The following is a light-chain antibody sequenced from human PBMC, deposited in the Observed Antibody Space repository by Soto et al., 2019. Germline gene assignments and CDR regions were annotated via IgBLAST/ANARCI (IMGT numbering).Light chain of an antibody. CDR1: QSISSY. CDR3: KQSYSTLT. CDR2: AAS. V-gene: IGKV1-39*01. Sequence: DIQMTQSPSSLSASVGDRVTITCRASQSISSYLNWYQQKPGKAPKLLIYAASSLQSGVPSRFSGNGSGTDFTLTISSLQPEDFANYYCKQSYSTLTFGPGTKVDIK. J-gene: IGKJ3*01.